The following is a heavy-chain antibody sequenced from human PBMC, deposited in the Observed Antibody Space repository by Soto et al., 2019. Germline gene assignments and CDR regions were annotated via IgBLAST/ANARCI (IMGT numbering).Heavy chain of an antibody. V-gene: IGHV3-7*03. CDR1: GFDFSHLW. J-gene: IGHJ4*02. CDR3: VRDGEGVNWGLPDH. Sequence: GGSLRLSCGASGFDFSHLWMTWVRQAPGKGLEWVATINRDGSDKYFADSVKGRFTIFRDNVNTSVYLHVKSLTADDTAVYFCVRDGEGVNWGLPDHWGQGTLVTVSS. CDR2: INRDGSDK. D-gene: IGHD7-27*01.